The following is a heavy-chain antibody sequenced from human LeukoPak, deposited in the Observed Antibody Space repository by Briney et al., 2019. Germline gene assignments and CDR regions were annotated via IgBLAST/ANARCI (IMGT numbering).Heavy chain of an antibody. V-gene: IGHV4-4*02. D-gene: IGHD1-26*01. J-gene: IGHJ4*02. CDR2: IYHSGST. Sequence: SETLSLTCAVSGGSISSSNWWSWVRQPPGKGLEWIGEIYHSGSTNYNPSLKSRVTISVDKSKNQFSLKLSSVTAAGTAVYYCARPYRGGYYFDYWGQGTLVTVSS. CDR3: ARPYRGGYYFDY. CDR1: GGSISSSNW.